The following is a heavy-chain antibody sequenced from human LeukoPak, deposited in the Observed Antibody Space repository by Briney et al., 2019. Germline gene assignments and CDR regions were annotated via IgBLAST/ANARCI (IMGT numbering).Heavy chain of an antibody. CDR2: IYTSGST. J-gene: IGHJ4*02. V-gene: IGHV4-4*07. D-gene: IGHD6-13*01. CDR1: GGSISSYY. Sequence: ASETLSLTCTVSGGSISSYYWSWIRQPAGKGLEWIGRIYTSGSTNYNPSLKSRVTMSVDTSKNQFSLKLSSVTAADTAVYYCARDPMDVAAADAEYWGQGTLVTVSS. CDR3: ARDPMDVAAADAEY.